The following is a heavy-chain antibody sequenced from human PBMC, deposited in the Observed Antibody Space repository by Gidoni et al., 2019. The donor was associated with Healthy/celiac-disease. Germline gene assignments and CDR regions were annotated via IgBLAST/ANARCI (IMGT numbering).Heavy chain of an antibody. V-gene: IGHV4-39*01. CDR2: IYSSGTT. J-gene: IGHJ6*03. D-gene: IGHD1-26*01. Sequence: QLQLQESGPGVVKPSETLSLTCTVSGGPFSSINYNWGWVRQAPGKGLEWLGSIYSSGTTYQNPSLKSRITMSVDTSKKQFSLNLTSVTAADTAVYFCARLPREGPDYYYLDVWGRGTTVTVSS. CDR3: ARLPREGPDYYYLDV. CDR1: GGPFSSINYN.